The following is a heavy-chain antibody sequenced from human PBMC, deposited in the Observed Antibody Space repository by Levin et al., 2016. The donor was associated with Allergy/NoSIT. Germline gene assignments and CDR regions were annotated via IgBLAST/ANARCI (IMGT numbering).Heavy chain of an antibody. CDR1: GFTLTDYW. Sequence: GESLKISCEASGFTLTDYWMTWVRQAPGKGLEWVAYIKFDGSEKYYLDSVKGRFTISRDNAKNSVHLQMNNLRAEDTAVYYCARSLPTGTGDSWGPGTLVTVSS. CDR2: IKFDGSEK. V-gene: IGHV3-7*01. D-gene: IGHD1-1*01. CDR3: ARSLPTGTGDS. J-gene: IGHJ5*02.